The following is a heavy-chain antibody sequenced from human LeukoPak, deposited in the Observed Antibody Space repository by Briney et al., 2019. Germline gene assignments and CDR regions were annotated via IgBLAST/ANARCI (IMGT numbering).Heavy chain of an antibody. D-gene: IGHD6-6*01. J-gene: IGHJ4*02. CDR2: IYPDDSDT. CDR3: ARERSSQGYFDF. Sequence: KCGESLKISCKGSGYSFTSYWISWVRQMPGKGLEWMGIIYPDDSDTRYSPSFQGQVTISADKSISTAYLQWSSLKASDTAMYYCARERSSQGYFDFWGQGTLVTVSS. V-gene: IGHV5-51*01. CDR1: GYSFTSYW.